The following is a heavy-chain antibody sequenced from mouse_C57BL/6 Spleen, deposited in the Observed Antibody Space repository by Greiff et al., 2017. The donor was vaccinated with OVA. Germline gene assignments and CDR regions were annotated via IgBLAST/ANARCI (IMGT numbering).Heavy chain of an antibody. J-gene: IGHJ4*01. V-gene: IGHV2-5*01. CDR1: GFSLTSYG. D-gene: IGHD2-3*01. CDR3: AKDGASDYAMDY. CDR2: IWRGGST. Sequence: VQLQESGPGLVQPSQSLSITCTVSGFSLTSYGVHWVRQSPGKGLEWLGVIWRGGSTDYNAAFMSRLSITQDNSKSQVFFKMNSLQADDTAIYYWAKDGASDYAMDYWGQGTSVTVSS.